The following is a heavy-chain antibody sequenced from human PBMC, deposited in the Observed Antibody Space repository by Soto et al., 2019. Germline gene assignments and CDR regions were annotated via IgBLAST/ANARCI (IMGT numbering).Heavy chain of an antibody. J-gene: IGHJ4*02. Sequence: SETLSLTCAVYGGSFSSYYWSWIRQPPGKGLEWIGYIYYSGSTNYNPSIKSRVTISVDTSKNQFSLKLSSVTAADTAVYYCARRTVGATTDYWGQGTLVTVSS. CDR2: IYYSGST. D-gene: IGHD1-26*01. CDR3: ARRTVGATTDY. CDR1: GGSFSSYY. V-gene: IGHV4-59*08.